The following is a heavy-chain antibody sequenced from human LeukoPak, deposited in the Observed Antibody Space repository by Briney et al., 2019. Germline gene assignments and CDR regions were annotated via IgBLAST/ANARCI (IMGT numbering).Heavy chain of an antibody. J-gene: IGHJ3*02. V-gene: IGHV3-53*01. CDR1: AFTVISNY. D-gene: IGHD3-22*01. CDR3: AREYYDNSGGEDAFDI. CDR2: IYSGGST. Sequence: GGSLRLSCAASAFTVISNYMNWVRQAPGKGLEWVSVIYSGGSTFYADSVEGRFTISRDNSNNTLYLQMNSLRAEDTAMYYCAREYYDNSGGEDAFDIWGPGTMVTVSS.